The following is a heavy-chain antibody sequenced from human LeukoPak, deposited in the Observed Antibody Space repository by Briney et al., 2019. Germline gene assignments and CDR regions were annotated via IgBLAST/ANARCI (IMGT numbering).Heavy chain of an antibody. CDR1: GVSISSYY. V-gene: IGHV4-59*01. CDR3: ARGGYDFWSGYYTPYYYGMDV. CDR2: IYYSGST. D-gene: IGHD3-3*01. Sequence: PSETLSLTCTVSGVSISSYYWSWIRQPPGKGLEWIGYIYYSGSTNYNPSLKSRVTISVDTSKNQFSLKRSSVTAADTAVYYCARGGYDFWSGYYTPYYYGMDVWGQGTTVTVSS. J-gene: IGHJ6*02.